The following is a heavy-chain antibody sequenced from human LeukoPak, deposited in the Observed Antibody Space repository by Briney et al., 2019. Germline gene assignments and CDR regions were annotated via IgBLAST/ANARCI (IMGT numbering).Heavy chain of an antibody. J-gene: IGHJ6*03. Sequence: GGSLRLSCAASGFTFSSYEMNWVRQAPGKGLEWVSYISSSGSNIYYADSVKGRFTISRDNAKNSLYLQMNSLRAEDTAVYYCARDAGAYYYYYYMDVWGKGTTVTVSS. CDR3: ARDAGAYYYYYYMDV. V-gene: IGHV3-48*03. CDR1: GFTFSSYE. D-gene: IGHD3-10*01. CDR2: ISSSGSNI.